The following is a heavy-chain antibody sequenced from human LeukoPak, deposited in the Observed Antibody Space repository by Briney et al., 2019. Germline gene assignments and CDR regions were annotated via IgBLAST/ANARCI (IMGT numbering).Heavy chain of an antibody. CDR2: INHSGRT. Sequence: PSETLSLTCAVYGGSFSGYYWSWIRQPPGKGLEWIGEINHSGRTNYNPSLKSGVTISVDTSKNKFSLRRSSVTAADTAVYYCARHLRFVGFLNNWFDPWGQGTLVTVSS. D-gene: IGHD2/OR15-2a*01. V-gene: IGHV4-34*01. J-gene: IGHJ5*02. CDR3: ARHLRFVGFLNNWFDP. CDR1: GGSFSGYY.